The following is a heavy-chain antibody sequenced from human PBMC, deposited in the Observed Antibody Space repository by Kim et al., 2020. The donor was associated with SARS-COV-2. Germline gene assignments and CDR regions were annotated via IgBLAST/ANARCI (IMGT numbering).Heavy chain of an antibody. CDR1: GYTFTNSP. CDR2: INAGNGDT. D-gene: IGHD2-15*01. J-gene: IGHJ4*02. CDR3: TRAPEGYD. Sequence: ASVKVSCKASGYTFTNSPIHWVRQAPGQRLEWMGWINAGNGDTKYSQRFQDRVTITRDTSASTAYMELSSLRSEDTAVYYCTRAPEGYDWGQGTLVTVSS. V-gene: IGHV1-3*01.